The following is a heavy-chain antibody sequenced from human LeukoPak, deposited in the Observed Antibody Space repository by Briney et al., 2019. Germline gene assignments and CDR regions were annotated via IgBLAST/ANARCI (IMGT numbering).Heavy chain of an antibody. CDR2: IYPGDSNT. CDR1: GYSFTNYW. Sequence: KVSCKASGYSFTNYWIGWVRQMPGKGLEWMGIIYPGDSNTRYSPSFQGQVTISADKSISTAYLQWSSLKASDTAMYHCARQSVGAVDNWNYGLDYWGQGTLVTVSS. D-gene: IGHD1-7*01. J-gene: IGHJ4*02. V-gene: IGHV5-51*01. CDR3: ARQSVGAVDNWNYGLDY.